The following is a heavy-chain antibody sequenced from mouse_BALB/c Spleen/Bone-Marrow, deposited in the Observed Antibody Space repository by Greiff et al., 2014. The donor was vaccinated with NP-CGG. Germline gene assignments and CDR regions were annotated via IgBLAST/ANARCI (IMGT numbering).Heavy chain of an antibody. CDR1: GFNIKDTY. CDR3: AIYYYGSSGFAY. V-gene: IGHV14-3*02. J-gene: IGHJ3*01. Sequence: EVQLVESGAELVKPGASVKLSCTASGFNIKDTYMHWVKQRPEQGLEWIGRIDPANGNTKYDPKFQGKATITADTSSNTAYLQLIILTSEDTAVYYCAIYYYGSSGFAYWGQGTLVTVSA. D-gene: IGHD1-1*01. CDR2: IDPANGNT.